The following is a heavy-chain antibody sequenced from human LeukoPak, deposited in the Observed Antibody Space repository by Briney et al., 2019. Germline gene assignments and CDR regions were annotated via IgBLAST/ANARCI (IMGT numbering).Heavy chain of an antibody. V-gene: IGHV1-2*06. J-gene: IGHJ5*02. D-gene: IGHD2-15*01. CDR1: GYTFTGYY. CDR3: ARVLVMVAANRCDP. Sequence: ASVRVSCKASGYTFTGYYMHWVRQAPGQGLEWMGRINPNSGGTSFAQKFQGRVTMTRDTSINTAYMELSRLRSDDTAAFYCARVLVMVAANRCDPWGQGTLVTVSS. CDR2: INPNSGGT.